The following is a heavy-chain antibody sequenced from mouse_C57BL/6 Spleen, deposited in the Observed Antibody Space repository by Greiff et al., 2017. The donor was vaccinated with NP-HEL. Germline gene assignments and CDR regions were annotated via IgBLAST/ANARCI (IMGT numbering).Heavy chain of an antibody. J-gene: IGHJ1*03. D-gene: IGHD1-1*01. CDR1: GYTFTSYW. V-gene: IGHV1-64*01. CDR2: IHPNSGST. CDR3: ARWSSSSYFDV. Sequence: QVQLQQPGAELVKPGASVKLSCKASGYTFTSYWMHWVKQRPGQGLEWIGMIHPNSGSTNYNEKFKSKATLTVDKSSSTAYMQLCSLTSEDSAVYYCARWSSSSYFDVWGTGTTVTVSS.